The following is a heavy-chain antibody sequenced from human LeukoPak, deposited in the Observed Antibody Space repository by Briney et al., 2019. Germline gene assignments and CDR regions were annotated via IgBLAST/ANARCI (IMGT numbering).Heavy chain of an antibody. CDR3: ARDGDDYGDYGAFDI. V-gene: IGHV1-69*06. J-gene: IGHJ3*02. Sequence: SVKVSCKASGGTFSSYAISWVRQAPGQGLEWMGGIIPIFGTANYAQKFQGRVTITADKSTSTAYMELSSLRSEDTAVYYCARDGDDYGDYGAFDIWAKGQWSPSLQ. CDR2: IIPIFGTA. D-gene: IGHD4-17*01. CDR1: GGTFSSYA.